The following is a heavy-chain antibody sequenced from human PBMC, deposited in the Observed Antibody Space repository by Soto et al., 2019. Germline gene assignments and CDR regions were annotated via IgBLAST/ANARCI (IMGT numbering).Heavy chain of an antibody. CDR2: IYPGDSDT. V-gene: IGHV5-51*01. D-gene: IGHD6-19*01. CDR3: AKKAGYSSGWYTDAFDS. Sequence: VESVTISCKVSGYSFTSYWIEWVLQMPGKCLEWMGIIYPGDSDTRYSPSFQGQVTISADKSISTAYLQWSSLKASDTAMYYCAKKAGYSSGWYTDAFDSWGQGTMVTVSS. J-gene: IGHJ3*02. CDR1: GYSFTSYW.